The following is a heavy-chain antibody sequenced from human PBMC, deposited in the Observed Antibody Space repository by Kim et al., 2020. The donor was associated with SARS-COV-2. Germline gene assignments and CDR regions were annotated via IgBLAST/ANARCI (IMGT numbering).Heavy chain of an antibody. CDR3: ACKSDYGDYGHWFDP. V-gene: IGHV1-69*06. Sequence: SVKVSCKASGGTFSSYAISWVRQAPGQGLEWMGGIIPIFGTANYAQKFQGRVTITADKSTSTAYMELSSLRSEDTAVYYCACKSDYGDYGHWFDPWGQGTLVTVSS. J-gene: IGHJ5*02. CDR1: GGTFSSYA. CDR2: IIPIFGTA. D-gene: IGHD4-17*01.